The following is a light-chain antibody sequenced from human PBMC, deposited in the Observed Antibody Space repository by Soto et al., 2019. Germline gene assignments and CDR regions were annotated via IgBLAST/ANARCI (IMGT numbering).Light chain of an antibody. CDR2: GAS. V-gene: IGKV3-20*01. CDR1: QSVSSSY. CDR3: QQYGSSPRT. Sequence: DIVLTQAPGTPSFSPGERATPSCRASQSVSSSYLAWYKQTPGQDTRLLIYGASSRATGIPDRVSGSGSETDVTLTISRLEPEDFAVYDGQQYGSSPRTFGQGTKVDIK. J-gene: IGKJ1*01.